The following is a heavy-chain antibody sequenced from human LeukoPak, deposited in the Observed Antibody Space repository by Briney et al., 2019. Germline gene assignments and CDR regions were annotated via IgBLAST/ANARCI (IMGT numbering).Heavy chain of an antibody. CDR2: ISAYNGNT. J-gene: IGHJ4*02. V-gene: IGHV1-18*01. D-gene: IGHD6-13*01. Sequence: ASVKVSCKASGYTFTSYGISWVRQAPGQGLEWMGWISAYNGNTNYAQKLQGRVTVTTDTSTSTAYMELRSLRSDDTAVYYCARAAAAGAKPGPFDYWGQGTLVTVSS. CDR1: GYTFTSYG. CDR3: ARAAAAGAKPGPFDY.